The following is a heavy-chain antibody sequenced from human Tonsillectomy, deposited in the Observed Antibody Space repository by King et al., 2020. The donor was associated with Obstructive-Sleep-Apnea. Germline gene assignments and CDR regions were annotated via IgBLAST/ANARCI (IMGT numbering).Heavy chain of an antibody. Sequence: VQLVESGGGLAQPGRSLRLSCAASGFTFDDYAMHWVRQAPGKGLEWVSGITWNSGSIGYADSVKGRFTISSDHATNSLFLQMNSLRADETALYFCAKDLDSSGSFAFDIWGQGTLVTVSS. CDR1: GFTFDDYA. CDR3: AKDLDSSGSFAFDI. CDR2: ITWNSGSI. J-gene: IGHJ3*02. V-gene: IGHV3-9*01. D-gene: IGHD2-15*01.